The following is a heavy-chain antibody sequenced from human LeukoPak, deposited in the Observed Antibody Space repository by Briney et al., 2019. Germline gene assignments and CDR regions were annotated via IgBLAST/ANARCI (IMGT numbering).Heavy chain of an antibody. CDR2: IGVGGTT. V-gene: IGHV3-23*01. D-gene: IGHD3-22*01. CDR1: GFTFSSYG. Sequence: GGSLRLSCAASGFTFSSYGMNWVRQAPGKGLEWVSGIGVGGTTYYADSVKGRFTISRDNSKNTLYLQMNSLRAEDTAVYYCAKTQGYYDCWGQGTLVTVSS. J-gene: IGHJ4*02. CDR3: AKTQGYYDC.